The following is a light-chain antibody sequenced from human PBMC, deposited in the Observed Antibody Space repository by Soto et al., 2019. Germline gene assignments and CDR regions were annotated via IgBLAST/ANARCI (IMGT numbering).Light chain of an antibody. V-gene: IGKV3D-15*01. J-gene: IGKJ4*02. CDR1: QSVSSN. CDR3: QQYNNWSPLT. Sequence: EIVMTQSPATLSVSPGERATLSCRASQSVSSNLAWYQQKPGQAPRLRIYGASNRATGIPARFSGSRYGTEFTLKIGSLQFEDFAVYYCQQYNNWSPLTFGGGTKVEIK. CDR2: GAS.